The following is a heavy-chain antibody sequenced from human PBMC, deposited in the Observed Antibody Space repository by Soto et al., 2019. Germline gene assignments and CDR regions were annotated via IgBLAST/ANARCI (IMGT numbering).Heavy chain of an antibody. D-gene: IGHD6-13*01. J-gene: IGHJ3*02. CDR2: MNPNSGNT. Sequence: ASVKVSCKASGYTFTSYDINWVRQATGQGLEWMGWMNPNSGNTGYAQKFQGRVTMTRNTSISTAYMELSSLRSEDTAVYYCARGWPLYSSDAFDIWGQGTMVTVSS. CDR3: ARGWPLYSSDAFDI. V-gene: IGHV1-8*02. CDR1: GYTFTSYD.